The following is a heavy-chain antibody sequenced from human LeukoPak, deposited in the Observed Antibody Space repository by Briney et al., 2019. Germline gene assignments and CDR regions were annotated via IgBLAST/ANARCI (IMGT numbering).Heavy chain of an antibody. CDR2: IHYSGSS. V-gene: IGHV4-59*01. CDR1: GGSISTYY. Sequence: SETLSLTCAVSGGSISTYYWSWLRQPPGKGLEWIGYIHYSGSSNYNPSLKSRVTISLDTSKNQFSQKLSSVTAADTAVYYCARDQDSGYASGLFDYWGQGTLVTVSS. CDR3: ARDQDSGYASGLFDY. D-gene: IGHD5-12*01. J-gene: IGHJ4*02.